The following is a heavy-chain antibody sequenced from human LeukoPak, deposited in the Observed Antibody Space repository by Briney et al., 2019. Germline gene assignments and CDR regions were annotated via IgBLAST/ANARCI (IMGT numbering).Heavy chain of an antibody. CDR1: GESMSGFY. V-gene: IGHV4-34*01. CDR2: INHSGST. CDR3: ARQRAVGATKGFDY. J-gene: IGHJ4*02. D-gene: IGHD1-26*01. Sequence: SETLSLTCAVYGESMSGFYWNWIRQPPGKGLEWIGEINHSGSTNYNPSLKSRVTISVDTSKNQFSLKLSSVTAADTAVYYCARQRAVGATKGFDYWGQGTLVTVSS.